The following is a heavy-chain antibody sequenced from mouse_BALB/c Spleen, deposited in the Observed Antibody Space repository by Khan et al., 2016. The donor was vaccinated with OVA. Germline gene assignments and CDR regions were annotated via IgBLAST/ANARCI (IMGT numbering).Heavy chain of an antibody. CDR1: GFTFSSYG. D-gene: IGHD1-2*01. CDR3: GGAGVHYYGYFDY. V-gene: IGHV5-6-3*01. J-gene: IGHJ2*01. CDR2: INSNGGST. Sequence: EVQLQESGGGLVQPGGSLKLSCAASGFTFSSYGMSWVRQTPDKRLELVANINSNGGSTYYPDSVKGRFTISRDNAKNTLYLQMSCLKSEDTAMYYCGGAGVHYYGYFDYWGQGTTLTVSS.